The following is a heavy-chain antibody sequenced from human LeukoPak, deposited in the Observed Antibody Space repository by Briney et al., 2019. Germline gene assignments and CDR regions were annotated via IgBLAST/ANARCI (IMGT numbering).Heavy chain of an antibody. J-gene: IGHJ1*01. Sequence: GGSLRLSCAASAFTFSNYNMNWVRQAPGKGLERVSSITSSGSYIYYADSVKGRFTISRDNAKNSLYLQLNSLRAEDTAVYYCARDVYSPGGLNWGQGTLVTVSS. V-gene: IGHV3-21*01. CDR3: ARDVYSPGGLN. D-gene: IGHD3-16*01. CDR2: ITSSGSYI. CDR1: AFTFSNYN.